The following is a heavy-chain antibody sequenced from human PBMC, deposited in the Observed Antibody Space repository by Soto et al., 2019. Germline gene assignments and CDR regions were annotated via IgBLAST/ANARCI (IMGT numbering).Heavy chain of an antibody. CDR3: ARTTIFGVVPPYYYYGMDV. CDR2: INAGNGNT. CDR1: GYTFTSYA. J-gene: IGHJ6*02. Sequence: ASVKVSCKASGYTFTSYAMHWVRQAPGQRLEWMGWINAGNGNTKYSQKFQGRVTITRDTSAGTAYMELSSLRSEDTAVYYCARTTIFGVVPPYYYYGMDVWGQGTTVTVSS. V-gene: IGHV1-3*01. D-gene: IGHD3-3*01.